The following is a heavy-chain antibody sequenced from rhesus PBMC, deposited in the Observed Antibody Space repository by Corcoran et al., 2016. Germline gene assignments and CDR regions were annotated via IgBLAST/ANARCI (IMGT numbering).Heavy chain of an antibody. J-gene: IGHJ4*01. D-gene: IGHD1-44*01. V-gene: IGHV1S2*01. CDR3: ASSNYRVAN. CDR2: INPQNGNT. Sequence: QVPLVQSGAEVTKPGSSVKVSCKASGYSFTDYYMPWVRQAPRKGLEWMGGINPQNGNTKDAQKFQGRGTMTRDKSTSTAYMELSSLRSEDTAVYYCASSNYRVANWGQGVLVTVSS. CDR1: GYSFTDYY.